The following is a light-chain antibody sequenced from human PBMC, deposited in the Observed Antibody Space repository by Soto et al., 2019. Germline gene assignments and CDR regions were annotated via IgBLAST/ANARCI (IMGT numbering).Light chain of an antibody. J-gene: IGLJ1*01. CDR3: SSYTSSSTLYV. V-gene: IGLV2-14*01. Sequence: QSVLTQPASVSWSPGQSITISCTGTSSDVGGYNFVSWYQQHPGKAPKLMIYDVSNRPSGVSYRFSGSKSGNTASLTISGLQAEDEADYFCSSYTSSSTLYVFGTGTKVTVL. CDR2: DVS. CDR1: SSDVGGYNF.